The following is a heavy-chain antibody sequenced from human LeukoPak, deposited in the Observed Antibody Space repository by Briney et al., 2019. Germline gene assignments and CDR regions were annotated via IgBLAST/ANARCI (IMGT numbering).Heavy chain of an antibody. V-gene: IGHV1-69*06. CDR3: ARTYSSGWSILDY. CDR2: IIPIFGTA. D-gene: IGHD6-19*01. CDR1: GGTFSSYA. J-gene: IGHJ4*02. Sequence: GASVKVSCKASGGTFSSYAISWVRQAPGQGLEWMGGIIPIFGTANYAQKFQGRVTITADKSTSTAYMELSSLRSDDTAVYYCARTYSSGWSILDYWGQGTLVTVSS.